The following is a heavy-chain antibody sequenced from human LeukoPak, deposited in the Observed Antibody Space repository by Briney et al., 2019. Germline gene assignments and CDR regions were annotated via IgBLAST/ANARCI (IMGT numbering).Heavy chain of an antibody. D-gene: IGHD5-18*01. CDR1: GFTFSDYY. V-gene: IGHV3-11*06. Sequence: GGSLRLSCAASGFTFSDYYMSWIRQAPGKGREGVSYISSSSSYTNYADSVKGRFTIPRDKDKNYLYLPMNSLRAEDTAVYYCARDPATAMGLYYFDYWGQGTLVTVSS. CDR2: ISSSSSYT. J-gene: IGHJ4*02. CDR3: ARDPATAMGLYYFDY.